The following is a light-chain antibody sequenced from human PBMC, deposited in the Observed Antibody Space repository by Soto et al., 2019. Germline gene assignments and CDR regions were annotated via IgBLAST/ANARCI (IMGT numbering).Light chain of an antibody. CDR1: SSDLGSNNR. J-gene: IGLJ1*01. CDR3: SLYRSSSTL. V-gene: IGLV2-18*01. Sequence: QSVLTQPPSVSGSPGQSVTISCTGTSSDLGSNNRVSWYQQPPGTAPKLIIYEVSNRPSGVPDRFSGSNSGIPASLPIPGLQTEDEADYYCSLYRSSSTLFGTGTKVTAL. CDR2: EVS.